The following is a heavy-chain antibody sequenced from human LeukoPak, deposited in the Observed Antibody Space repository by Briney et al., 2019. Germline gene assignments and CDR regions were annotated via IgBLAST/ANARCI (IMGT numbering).Heavy chain of an antibody. V-gene: IGHV3-48*04. CDR1: GFTFSSYS. D-gene: IGHD3-9*01. J-gene: IGHJ4*02. CDR3: ARGPLFGWLFYCDY. Sequence: GGSLRLSCAASGFTFSSYSMNWVRQAPGKGLEWVSYISSSSSTIYYADSVKGRFTISRDNAKNSLYLQMNSLRAEDTAVYYFARGPLFGWLFYCDYWGQGTLVTVSS. CDR2: ISSSSSTI.